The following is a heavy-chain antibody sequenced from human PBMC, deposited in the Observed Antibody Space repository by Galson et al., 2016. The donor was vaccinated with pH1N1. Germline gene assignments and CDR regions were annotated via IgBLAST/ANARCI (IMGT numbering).Heavy chain of an antibody. V-gene: IGHV3-9*01. CDR3: VTDSGDGDRNLVPHDAFDI. Sequence: SLRLSCAAAGFTFGYHGMHWVRQVPGKGLEWVSGINWSSGSIAYAVSVRSRFTISRDNAKNSLYLQMNSLRPEDTALYYCVTDSGDGDRNLVPHDAFDIWGQGTMVTVSS. CDR2: INWSSGSI. J-gene: IGHJ3*02. CDR1: GFTFGYHG. D-gene: IGHD4-17*01.